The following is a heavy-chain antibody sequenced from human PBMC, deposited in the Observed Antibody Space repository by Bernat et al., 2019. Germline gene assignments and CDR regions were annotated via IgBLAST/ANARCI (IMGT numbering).Heavy chain of an antibody. D-gene: IGHD1-20*01. V-gene: IGHV3-15*01. CDR2: IKTRTDGATT. CDR1: GFTFTNAW. Sequence: EVQLVESGGGLVKPGGSLRLSCAASGFTFTNAWMSWVRQAPGKGLEWVGRIKTRTDGATTDYVAPVKGRFTISRDDSENTLYLQMNSLKTEDTAVYYCATEGVSGTHFDYWGQGTLATVSS. J-gene: IGHJ4*02. CDR3: ATEGVSGTHFDY.